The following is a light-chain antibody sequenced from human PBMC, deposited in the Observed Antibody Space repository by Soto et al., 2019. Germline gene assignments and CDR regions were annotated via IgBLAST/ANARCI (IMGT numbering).Light chain of an antibody. Sequence: QSALTQPPSVSGSPGQSVTISCTGTRSDVGSYNRVSWYQQPPGKAPKLLIYAVTKRPAAVPARFSGSKSGNTASLTISGLQAEDEADYYCCSYAGSYTFDVFGTGTKVTVL. CDR2: AVT. J-gene: IGLJ1*01. CDR1: RSDVGSYNR. V-gene: IGLV2-11*01. CDR3: CSYAGSYTFDV.